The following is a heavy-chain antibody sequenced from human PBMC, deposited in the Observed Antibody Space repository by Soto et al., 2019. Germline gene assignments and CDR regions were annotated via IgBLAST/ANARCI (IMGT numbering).Heavy chain of an antibody. J-gene: IGHJ4*02. CDR1: GFTFSTYA. Sequence: GGSLRLSCSTSGFTFSTYAMNWVRQAPGKGLEWVSALSGSGGTTYYADSVRGRFTVSRDNSKNTLFLQMSSLRAEDTALYYCAKQRAGYGSGSDTFYFDFWGQGTLVTVSS. CDR3: AKQRAGYGSGSDTFYFDF. V-gene: IGHV3-23*01. D-gene: IGHD3-10*01. CDR2: LSGSGGTT.